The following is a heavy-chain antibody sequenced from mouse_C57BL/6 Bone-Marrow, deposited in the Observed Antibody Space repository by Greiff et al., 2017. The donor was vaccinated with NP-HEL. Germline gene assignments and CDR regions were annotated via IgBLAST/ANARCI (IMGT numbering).Heavy chain of an antibody. Sequence: VQLQQSGPVLVKPGASVKMSCKASGYTFTDYYMNWVKQSHGKSLEWIGVINPYNGGTSYNQKFKGKATLTVDKSSSTAYMELNSLTSEDSAVYYCARKGYYYGSSWGFDDWGQGTTLTVSS. J-gene: IGHJ2*01. V-gene: IGHV1-19*01. CDR1: GYTFTDYY. D-gene: IGHD1-1*01. CDR3: ARKGYYYGSSWGFDD. CDR2: INPYNGGT.